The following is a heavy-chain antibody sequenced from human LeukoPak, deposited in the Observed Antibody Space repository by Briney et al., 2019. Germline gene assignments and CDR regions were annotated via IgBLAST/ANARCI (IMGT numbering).Heavy chain of an antibody. D-gene: IGHD6-13*01. CDR2: IYHSGST. V-gene: IGHV4-4*02. CDR1: GGFISSGNW. J-gene: IGHJ4*02. Sequence: PSETLSLTCAVSGGFISSGNWWSWVRQPPGKGLEWIGEIYHSGSTNYNPSLKSRVTISVDKSKNQFSLKLSSVTAADTAVYYCASGGISIVALDYWGQGTLVTVSS. CDR3: ASGGISIVALDY.